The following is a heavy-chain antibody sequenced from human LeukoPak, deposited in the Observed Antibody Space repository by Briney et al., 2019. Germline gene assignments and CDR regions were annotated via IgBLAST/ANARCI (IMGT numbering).Heavy chain of an antibody. CDR2: IKQDGSEE. J-gene: IGHJ4*02. Sequence: GSLRLSCVASGFTISSYWMHRVRQAPGKGLEWVANIKQDGSEEYYVDSVKGRFTISRDNAKNSLYLQMNSLRAEDTAVYYCARRYFDYWGQGILVTVSS. CDR1: GFTISSYW. CDR3: ARRYFDY. V-gene: IGHV3-7*03.